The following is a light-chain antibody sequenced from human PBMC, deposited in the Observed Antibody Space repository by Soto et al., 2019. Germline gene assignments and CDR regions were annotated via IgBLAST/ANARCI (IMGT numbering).Light chain of an antibody. CDR1: SSDVGGYNY. Sequence: QSALTRPASVSGSPGQSITISCTGTSSDVGGYNYVSWYQQHPGKAPKLMIYDVSNRPSGVSNRFSGSKSGNTASLTISGLQAEDEADYYSSSYTSSSTPGYVFRTGTKVNVL. V-gene: IGLV2-14*01. CDR2: DVS. J-gene: IGLJ1*01. CDR3: SSYTSSSTPGYV.